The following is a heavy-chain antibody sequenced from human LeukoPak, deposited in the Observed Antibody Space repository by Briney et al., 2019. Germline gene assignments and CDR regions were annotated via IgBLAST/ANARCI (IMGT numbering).Heavy chain of an antibody. CDR1: GFTFSSYG. CDR2: ISYDGSNK. V-gene: IGHV3-30*18. CDR3: AKDRPPLIAAADKGGLFDY. Sequence: PGRSLRLSYAASGFTFSSYGMHWVRLAPGKGLEWVAGISYDGSNKYYADSVKGRFTISRDNSKNTLYLQMNSLRAEDTAVYYCAKDRPPLIAAADKGGLFDYWGQGTLVTVSS. D-gene: IGHD6-13*01. J-gene: IGHJ4*02.